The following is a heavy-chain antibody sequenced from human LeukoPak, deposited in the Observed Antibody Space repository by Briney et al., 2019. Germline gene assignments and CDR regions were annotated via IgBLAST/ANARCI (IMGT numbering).Heavy chain of an antibody. D-gene: IGHD3-10*02. J-gene: IGHJ4*02. CDR3: GRGGRNRGYVLALDY. CDR1: GYSFTSFV. Sequence: ASVQVSCKVSGYSFTSFVINWVRQAPGQGPEWMGWSSGYNGKTQYAQKVQGRVNTTTAPSPSTAYMALRSLRSDATVVYYSGRGGRNRGYVLALDYWGQGTLVTVSS. CDR2: SSGYNGKT. V-gene: IGHV1-18*01.